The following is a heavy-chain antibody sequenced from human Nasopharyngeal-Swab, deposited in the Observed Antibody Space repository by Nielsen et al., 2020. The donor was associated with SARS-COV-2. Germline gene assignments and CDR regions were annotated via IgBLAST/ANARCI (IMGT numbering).Heavy chain of an antibody. CDR3: ASQHSSGYYPRTLGYYYYGMDV. D-gene: IGHD3-22*01. CDR1: GFTFSSYA. Sequence: GGSLRLSCAASGFTFSSYAMSWVRQAPGKGLEGVSYISSSSSTIYYADSVKGRFTISRDNAKNSLYLQMNSLRDEDTAVYYCASQHSSGYYPRTLGYYYYGMDVWGQGTTVTVSS. CDR2: ISSSSSTI. J-gene: IGHJ6*02. V-gene: IGHV3-48*02.